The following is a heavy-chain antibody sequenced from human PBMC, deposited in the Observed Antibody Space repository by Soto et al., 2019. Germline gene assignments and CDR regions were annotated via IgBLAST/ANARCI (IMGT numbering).Heavy chain of an antibody. V-gene: IGHV3-74*01. CDR3: ARDIGYCTNGVCYTLYYFDY. J-gene: IGHJ4*02. Sequence: PGGSLRLSCAASGFTFSSYSMNWVRQAPGKGLVWVSRINSDGSSTSYADSVKGRFTISRDNAKNTLYLQMNSLRAEDTAVYYCARDIGYCTNGVCYTLYYFDYWGQGTLVTVSS. D-gene: IGHD2-8*01. CDR1: GFTFSSYS. CDR2: INSDGSST.